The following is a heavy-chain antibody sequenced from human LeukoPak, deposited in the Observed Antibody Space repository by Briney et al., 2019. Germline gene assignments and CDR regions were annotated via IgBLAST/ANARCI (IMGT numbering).Heavy chain of an antibody. D-gene: IGHD6-19*01. J-gene: IGHJ4*02. V-gene: IGHV3-13*01. CDR3: ARPGGSGWYNGFDY. CDR1: GFTFSSYD. Sequence: GGSLRLSCAASGFTFSSYDMHWVRQATGKGLEWVSAIGTAGDTYYPGSVKGRFTISRENAKNSLYLQMNSLRAEDTAVYYCARPGGSGWYNGFDYWGQGTLVTVSS. CDR2: IGTAGDT.